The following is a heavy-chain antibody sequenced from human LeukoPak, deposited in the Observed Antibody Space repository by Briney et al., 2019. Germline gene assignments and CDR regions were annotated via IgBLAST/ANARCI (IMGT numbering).Heavy chain of an antibody. CDR3: AKDSPVMTR. CDR1: GFIFSSKG. V-gene: IGHV3-23*01. D-gene: IGHD2-21*01. CDR2: IDTSGGGT. J-gene: IGHJ4*02. Sequence: GGSLRLSCAASGFIFSSKGMTLVRQAPGRGLEWVSAIDTSGGGTYYADSVKGRFTISRDNSKNTLYLQMSSLRAEDSAIYYCAKDSPVMTRWGQGTLVTVSS.